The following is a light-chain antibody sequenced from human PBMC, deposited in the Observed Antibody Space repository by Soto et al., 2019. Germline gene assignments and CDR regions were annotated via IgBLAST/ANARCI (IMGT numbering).Light chain of an antibody. V-gene: IGKV3-15*01. CDR2: GAS. J-gene: IGKJ1*01. CDR1: QSVSSN. Sequence: EIVMTQSPATLSVSPGERATLSCRASQSVSSNLAWYQQKPGQAPRLLIYGASTRATGIPARFSGSGSGTEFTLTISSLQSEDFSGYYCQQYNNWPPWTFGKETQVAIK. CDR3: QQYNNWPPWT.